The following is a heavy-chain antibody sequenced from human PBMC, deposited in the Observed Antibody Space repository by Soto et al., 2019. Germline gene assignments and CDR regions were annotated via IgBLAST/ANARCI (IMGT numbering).Heavy chain of an antibody. D-gene: IGHD1-26*01. V-gene: IGHV4-34*01. CDR1: GGSFSGYY. CDR3: ARHHVRGRTIVGAAEY. J-gene: IGHJ4*02. Sequence: SETLSLTCAVYGGSFSGYYWSWIRQPPGKGLEWIGEINYSGNTNYNPSLKSRVSISVDTSKDQLFLNMGSVTAADTAMYYCARHHVRGRTIVGAAEYWGQGTLVTVSS. CDR2: INYSGNT.